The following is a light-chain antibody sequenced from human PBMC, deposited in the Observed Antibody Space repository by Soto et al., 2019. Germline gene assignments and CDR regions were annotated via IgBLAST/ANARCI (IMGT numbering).Light chain of an antibody. J-gene: IGLJ1*01. Sequence: QSVLTQPPSVSGAPGQWVTISCTGSSSNIGAGYYVHWYQQLPGTAPKLLIYDNSNRPSGVSDRFSGSKSGTSASLAISGLQAEDEAECCCLSYDRCLSRLVFGTWAKGTGL. CDR2: DNS. CDR3: LSYDRCLSRLV. CDR1: SSNIGAGYY. V-gene: IGLV1-40*01.